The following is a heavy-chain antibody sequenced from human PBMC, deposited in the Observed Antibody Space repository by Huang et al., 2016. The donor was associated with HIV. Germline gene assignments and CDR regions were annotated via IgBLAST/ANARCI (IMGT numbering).Heavy chain of an antibody. J-gene: IGHJ6*03. V-gene: IGHV3-30-3*01. CDR2: ISDDGSNK. CDR1: GFTFSNYA. D-gene: IGHD6-19*01. CDR3: ARRAVAGIYYYYYMDV. Sequence: QVQLVESGGGVVQPGRSLRLSCAASGFTFSNYAMHWVRQGPGKGLEWVEGISDDGSNKYYTDSGKGRFTISRDNSKNALYLQMNSLRAEDTAVYYCARRAVAGIYYYYYMDVWGKGTTVTVSS.